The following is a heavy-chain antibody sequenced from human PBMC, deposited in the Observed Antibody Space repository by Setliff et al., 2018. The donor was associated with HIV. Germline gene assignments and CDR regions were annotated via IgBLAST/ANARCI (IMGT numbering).Heavy chain of an antibody. CDR1: GGTFSNYA. D-gene: IGHD3-10*01. Sequence: ASVKVSCKASGGTFSNYAISWVRQAPGQGLEWMGGIMPIFGAAKYAQKFQGRVTITADESTSIAHLQLRNLRSDDTAVYFCAREVPSNTGSYYKKYWGQGTLVTVSS. CDR3: AREVPSNTGSYYKKY. J-gene: IGHJ4*02. V-gene: IGHV1-69*13. CDR2: IMPIFGAA.